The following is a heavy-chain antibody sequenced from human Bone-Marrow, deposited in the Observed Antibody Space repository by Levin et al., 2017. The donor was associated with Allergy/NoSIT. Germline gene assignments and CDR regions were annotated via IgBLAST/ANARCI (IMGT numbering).Heavy chain of an antibody. Sequence: RPSETLSLTCIVSGGSISSHYWNWIRQPPGKGREWIGYIHYSGRTKSNPSLGSRVTLSVDTSKNQISLNLNSVTAADTAVYYCARWEENVVNAFHIWGHGTMVTVSS. CDR3: ARWEENVVNAFHI. J-gene: IGHJ3*02. CDR2: IHYSGRT. V-gene: IGHV4-59*08. CDR1: GGSISSHY. D-gene: IGHD2/OR15-2a*01.